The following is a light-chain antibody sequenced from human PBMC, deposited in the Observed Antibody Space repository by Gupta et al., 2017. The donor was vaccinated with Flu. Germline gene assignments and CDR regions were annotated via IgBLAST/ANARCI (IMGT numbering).Light chain of an antibody. V-gene: IGLV3-1*01. Sequence: SYELTQPPSVSVSPGQTASITCSGDKLGDKYACWYQQKPGQSSVLVIYQDSKRPSGIPERFSRSNSGNTATLTISGTQAMDEADYYCQAWDSSTEVFGTGTKVTVL. CDR2: QDS. J-gene: IGLJ1*01. CDR3: QAWDSSTEV. CDR1: KLGDKY.